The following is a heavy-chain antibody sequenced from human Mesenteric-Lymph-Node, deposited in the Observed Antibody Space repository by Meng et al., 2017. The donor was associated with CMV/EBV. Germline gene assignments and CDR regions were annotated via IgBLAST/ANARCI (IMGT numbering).Heavy chain of an antibody. D-gene: IGHD3-3*01. CDR2: ISYDGSNK. CDR3: VRDKSDFWSGYYIDY. J-gene: IGHJ4*02. V-gene: IGHV3-30*04. CDR1: GFTFSSYE. Sequence: GGSLRLSCAASGFTFSSYEMNWVRQAPGKGLEWVAVISYDGSNKDYADSVKGRFTISRDNAKNSLFLQMNSLGAEDTAVYYCVRDKSDFWSGYYIDYWGQGTLVTVSS.